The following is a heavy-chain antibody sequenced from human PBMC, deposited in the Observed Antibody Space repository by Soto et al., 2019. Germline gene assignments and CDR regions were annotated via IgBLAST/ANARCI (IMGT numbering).Heavy chain of an antibody. CDR3: ARIAGSYRYYFDY. J-gene: IGHJ4*02. V-gene: IGHV4-59*01. CDR1: GGSISSYY. Sequence: QVQLQESGPGLVKPSETLSLTCTVSGGSISSYYWSWIRQPQGKGLEWIGYIYYSGSTNYNPSLKSRVTISVDTSKNQFSLKLSSVTAADTAVYYCARIAGSYRYYFDYWGQGTLVTVSS. CDR2: IYYSGST. D-gene: IGHD1-26*01.